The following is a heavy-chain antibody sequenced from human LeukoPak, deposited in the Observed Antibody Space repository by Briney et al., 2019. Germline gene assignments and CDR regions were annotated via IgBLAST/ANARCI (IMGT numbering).Heavy chain of an antibody. V-gene: IGHV4-59*08. CDR1: GGSISSYY. Sequence: SETLSLTCTVSGGSISSYYCSWIRQPPGKGLEWIRYIYYSGSTNYNPYLKSRVTISVDTSKNQFYLKLSSVTAADTAVYYCARNRDDYVWGSYRYSIGFDYWGQGTMVTVSS. D-gene: IGHD3-16*02. J-gene: IGHJ4*02. CDR2: IYYSGST. CDR3: ARNRDDYVWGSYRYSIGFDY.